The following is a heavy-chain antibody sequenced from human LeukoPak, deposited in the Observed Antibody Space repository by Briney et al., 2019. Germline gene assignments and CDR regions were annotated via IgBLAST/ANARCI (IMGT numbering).Heavy chain of an antibody. Sequence: GASVKVSCKASGYTFTSYGISWERQAPGQGLEWMGWISAYNGNTNYAQKLQGRVTMTTDTSTSTAYMELRSLRSDDTAVYYCARGTITMVRGVIISHYYYGMDVWGQGTTVTVSS. CDR3: ARGTITMVRGVIISHYYYGMDV. CDR1: GYTFTSYG. CDR2: ISAYNGNT. D-gene: IGHD3-10*01. J-gene: IGHJ6*02. V-gene: IGHV1-18*01.